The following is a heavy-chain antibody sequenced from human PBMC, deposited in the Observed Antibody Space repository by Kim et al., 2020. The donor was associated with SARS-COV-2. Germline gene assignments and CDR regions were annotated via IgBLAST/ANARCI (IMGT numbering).Heavy chain of an antibody. J-gene: IGHJ6*02. V-gene: IGHV3-33*01. Sequence: YSADSGKGRFTISVDNSKNTLYLQMNSLRAEDTAVYYCARDTRDYYGMDVWGQGTTVTVSS. CDR3: ARDTRDYYGMDV.